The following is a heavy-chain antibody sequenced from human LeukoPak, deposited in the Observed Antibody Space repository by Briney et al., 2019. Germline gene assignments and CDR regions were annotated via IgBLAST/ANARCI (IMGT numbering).Heavy chain of an antibody. D-gene: IGHD1-14*01. CDR3: ARHGSTYYYYGMDV. V-gene: IGHV4-59*01. CDR1: GGSISGSY. J-gene: IGHJ6*02. CDR2: IYYSGST. Sequence: SETLSLTCTVSGGSISGSYWSWIRQPPGKGLEWIGYIYYSGSTNYNPSLKSRVTISVDTSKNQFSLKLSSVTAADTAVYYCARHGSTYYYYGMDVWGQGTTVTVSS.